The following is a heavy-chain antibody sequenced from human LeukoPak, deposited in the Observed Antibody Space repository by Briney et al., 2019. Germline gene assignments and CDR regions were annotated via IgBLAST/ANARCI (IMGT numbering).Heavy chain of an antibody. J-gene: IGHJ4*02. Sequence: GGSLRLSCAASGFTFSRYAMSWVRQAPGKGLEWVSAISGSGGSTYYADSVKGRFTISRDNSKNALYLQMNSLRAEDTAGYYCARDSSRDGYNWIDCWGQGTLVTVSS. V-gene: IGHV3-23*01. CDR3: ARDSSRDGYNWIDC. CDR2: ISGSGGST. CDR1: GFTFSRYA. D-gene: IGHD5-24*01.